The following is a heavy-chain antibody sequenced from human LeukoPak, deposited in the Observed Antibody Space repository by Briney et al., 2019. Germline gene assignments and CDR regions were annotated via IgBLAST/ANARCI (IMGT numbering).Heavy chain of an antibody. CDR3: ARLLGGFGENYYLYFDL. J-gene: IGHJ2*01. D-gene: IGHD3-10*01. Sequence: PSETLSLTCTVSGGSISSSSYYWGWIRQPPGKGLEWIGSIYYSGSTYYNPSLKSRVTISVDTSKNQFSLKLSSVTAADTAVYYCARLLGGFGENYYLYFDLWGRGTLVTVSS. V-gene: IGHV4-39*01. CDR2: IYYSGST. CDR1: GGSISSSSYY.